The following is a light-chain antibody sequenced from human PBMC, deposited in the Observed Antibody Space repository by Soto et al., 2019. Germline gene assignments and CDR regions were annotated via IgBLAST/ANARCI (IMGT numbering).Light chain of an antibody. CDR3: MQGSHWPWT. J-gene: IGKJ1*01. Sequence: DVVMTQSPLSLPVTLGQSAPISCKSSQSLVDSDGNTYLIWFHQRPGQSPRRLIYSVSNRDSGVPDRFSGSGSGTDFTLKISRVEAEDVGLYYCMQGSHWPWTFGQGTKVEFK. CDR1: QSLVDSDGNTY. CDR2: SVS. V-gene: IGKV2-30*01.